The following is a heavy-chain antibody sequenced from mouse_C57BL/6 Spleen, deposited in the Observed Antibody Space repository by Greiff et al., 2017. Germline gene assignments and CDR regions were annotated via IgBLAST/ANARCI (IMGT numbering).Heavy chain of an antibody. CDR2: ISSGSSTI. CDR3: ATRRLLPYYYAMDY. CDR1: GFTFSDYG. V-gene: IGHV5-17*01. D-gene: IGHD1-1*01. J-gene: IGHJ4*01. Sequence: EVQGVESGGGLVKPGGSLKLSCAASGFTFSDYGMHWVRQAPEKGLEWVAYISSGSSTIYYADTVKGRFTISRDNAKNTLFLQMTSLRSEDTAMYYCATRRLLPYYYAMDYWGQGTSVTVSS.